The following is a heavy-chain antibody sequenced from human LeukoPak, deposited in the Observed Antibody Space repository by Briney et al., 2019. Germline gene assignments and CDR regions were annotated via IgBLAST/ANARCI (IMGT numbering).Heavy chain of an antibody. CDR3: ARVVTPLYADAFDI. V-gene: IGHV4-4*07. CDR1: GGSISSYY. Sequence: SETLSLTCTVSGGSISSYYWSWIRQPAGKGLEWIGRIYTSGSTNYNPTLKSRVTMSVDTSKNQFSLKLSSVAAADTAVYYCARVVTPLYADAFDIWGQGTMVTVSS. CDR2: IYTSGST. J-gene: IGHJ3*02. D-gene: IGHD5/OR15-5a*01.